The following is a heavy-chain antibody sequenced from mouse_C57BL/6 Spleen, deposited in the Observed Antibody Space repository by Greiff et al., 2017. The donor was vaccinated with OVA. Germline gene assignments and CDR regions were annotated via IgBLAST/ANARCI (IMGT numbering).Heavy chain of an antibody. V-gene: IGHV5-9-1*02. Sequence: EVNVVESGEGLVKPGGSLKLSCAASGFTFSSYAMSWVRQTPEKRLEWVAYISSGGDYIYYADTVKGRFTISRDNARNTLYLQMSSLKSEDTAMYYCTRPHYDTGFYYAMDYWGQGTSVTVSS. CDR1: GFTFSSYA. D-gene: IGHD2-4*01. J-gene: IGHJ4*01. CDR3: TRPHYDTGFYYAMDY. CDR2: ISSGGDYI.